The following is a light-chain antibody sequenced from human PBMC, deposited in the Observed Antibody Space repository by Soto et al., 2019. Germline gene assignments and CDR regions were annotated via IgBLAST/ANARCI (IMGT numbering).Light chain of an antibody. CDR1: QGISSY. J-gene: IGKJ1*01. Sequence: DIQLTQSPSFLSASVGDRVTITCRASQGISSYLAWYQQKPGKAPKLLIYAASRLQSGVPSRFSGSGSGTDFTLTISSLQPEDFATYYCQQSYSRTFGQGTKVDIK. CDR2: AAS. CDR3: QQSYSRT. V-gene: IGKV1-39*01.